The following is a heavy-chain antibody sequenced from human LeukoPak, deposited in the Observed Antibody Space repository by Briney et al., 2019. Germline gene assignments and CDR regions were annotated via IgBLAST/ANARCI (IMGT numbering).Heavy chain of an antibody. J-gene: IGHJ6*03. CDR2: IYYSGST. V-gene: IGHV4-61*01. Sequence: SETLSLTCSVSGGSISSNSYYWSWIRQPPGKGLEWIGYIYYSGSTNYNPFLKSRVTISVDTSKNQFSLKLSSVTAADTAVYFCARTTEGGYTYDYFFYYYMDVWGKGTTVTISS. CDR1: GGSISSNSYY. D-gene: IGHD5-18*01. CDR3: ARTTEGGYTYDYFFYYYMDV.